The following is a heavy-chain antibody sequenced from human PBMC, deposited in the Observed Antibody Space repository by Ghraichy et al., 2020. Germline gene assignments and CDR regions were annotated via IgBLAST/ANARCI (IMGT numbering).Heavy chain of an antibody. Sequence: GGSLRLSCAASGFTFDDYGMSWVRQAPGKGLEWVSGINWNGGSTGYADSVKGRFTISRDNAKNSLYLQMNSLRAEDTALYYCARMGQWLVTYYYYMDVWGKGTTVTVSS. CDR1: GFTFDDYG. J-gene: IGHJ6*03. D-gene: IGHD6-19*01. V-gene: IGHV3-20*04. CDR3: ARMGQWLVTYYYYMDV. CDR2: INWNGGST.